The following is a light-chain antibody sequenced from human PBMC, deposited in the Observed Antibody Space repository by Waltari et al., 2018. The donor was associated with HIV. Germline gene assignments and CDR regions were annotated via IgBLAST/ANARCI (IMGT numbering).Light chain of an antibody. CDR3: AAWDDSLNGPL. CDR1: SSHIGSNA. CDR2: SDN. J-gene: IGLJ3*02. V-gene: IGLV1-44*01. Sequence: QSVLTQPPSASGTPGQRVTISCSGSSSHIGSNAVNWYQQVPGTAPKLLIYSDNQRPAGVPDRFSVSKSGTSSSLAISGLQSEDEANYYCAAWDDSLNGPLFGGGTKLTVL.